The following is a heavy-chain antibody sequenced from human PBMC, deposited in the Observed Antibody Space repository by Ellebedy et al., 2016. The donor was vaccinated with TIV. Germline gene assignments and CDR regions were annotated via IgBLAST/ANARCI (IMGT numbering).Heavy chain of an antibody. D-gene: IGHD1-26*01. V-gene: IGHV3-23*01. Sequence: PGGSLRLSCAASGFTFSPYAMAWVRQAPGKGLEWVSGIGGAGGSTHYAGSVEGRSTISRDNSNNTLWLQMSGLRAEDTARYFWAKDLGIERQWGFDYWGQGTLVTVSS. CDR3: AKDLGIERQWGFDY. CDR2: IGGAGGST. J-gene: IGHJ4*02. CDR1: GFTFSPYA.